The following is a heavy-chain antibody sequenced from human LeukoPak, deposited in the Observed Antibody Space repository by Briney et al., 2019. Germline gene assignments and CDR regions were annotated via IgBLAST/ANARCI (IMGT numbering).Heavy chain of an antibody. J-gene: IGHJ6*03. CDR3: AKCSSTSCYYYYYYMDV. V-gene: IGHV3-30*02. Sequence: PGGSLRLSCAASGFTFSSYGMHWVRQAPGKGLEWVAFIRYDGSNKYYADSVKGRFTISRDNSKNTLYLQMNSLRAEDTAVYYCAKCSSTSCYYYYYYMDVWGKGTTVTISS. CDR1: GFTFSSYG. D-gene: IGHD2-2*01. CDR2: IRYDGSNK.